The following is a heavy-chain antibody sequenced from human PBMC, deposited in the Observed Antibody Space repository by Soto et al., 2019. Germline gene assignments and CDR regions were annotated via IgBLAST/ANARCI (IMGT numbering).Heavy chain of an antibody. CDR2: ISAYNANT. Sequence: ASVKVSCKASGYTFTIYGISCVLQAPGQGLEWMGWISAYNANTNYAQKLQGRVTMTTDTSTSTSCMELRSLRSDDTAVYFCARDRLGATGDYWGQGTLVTVSS. CDR1: GYTFTIYG. D-gene: IGHD1-26*01. V-gene: IGHV1-18*01. CDR3: ARDRLGATGDY. J-gene: IGHJ4*02.